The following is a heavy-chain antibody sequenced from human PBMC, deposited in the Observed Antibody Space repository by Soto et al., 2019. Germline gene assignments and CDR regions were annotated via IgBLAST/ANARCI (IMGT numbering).Heavy chain of an antibody. D-gene: IGHD2-2*01. V-gene: IGHV3-30*03. CDR1: GFTFSSYG. J-gene: IGHJ5*02. Sequence: QVQLVESGGGVVQPGRSLRLSCAASGFTFSSYGMHWVRQAPGKGLEWVAVISYDGSNKYYADSVKGRFTISRDNSKNTLYLQMNSLRAEDTAVYYCATLRDIVVVPAAPNWFDPWGQGTLVTVSS. CDR3: ATLRDIVVVPAAPNWFDP. CDR2: ISYDGSNK.